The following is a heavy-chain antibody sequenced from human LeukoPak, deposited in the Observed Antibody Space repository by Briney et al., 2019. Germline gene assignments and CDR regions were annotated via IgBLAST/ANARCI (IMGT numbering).Heavy chain of an antibody. CDR1: GFTFSSYS. Sequence: RGSLRLSCAASGFTFSSYSMNWVRQAPGKGLEWVSSISSSSSYIYYADSVKGRFTISRDNAKNSLYLQMNSLRAEDTAVYYCAREQYSSGKSLDYWGQGKLVTVSS. CDR3: AREQYSSGKSLDY. CDR2: ISSSSSYI. D-gene: IGHD3-10*01. V-gene: IGHV3-21*01. J-gene: IGHJ4*02.